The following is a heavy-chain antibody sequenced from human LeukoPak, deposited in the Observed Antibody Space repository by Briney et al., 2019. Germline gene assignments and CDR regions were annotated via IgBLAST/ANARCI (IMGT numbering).Heavy chain of an antibody. D-gene: IGHD6-19*01. V-gene: IGHV4-4*02. J-gene: IGHJ3*02. CDR1: GGSISTTDW. Sequence: SETLSLTCAVSGGSISTTDWWSWVRQPPGKGLEWIGQIYHGGSTNYNPSLKSRVTISVDKSKNQFSLKLISLTAADTAVYYCARDGAATVAGYAFDIWGQGTMVTVSA. CDR2: IYHGGST. CDR3: ARDGAATVAGYAFDI.